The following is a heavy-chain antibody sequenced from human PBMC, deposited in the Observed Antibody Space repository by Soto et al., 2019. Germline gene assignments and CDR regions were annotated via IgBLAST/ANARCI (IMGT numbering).Heavy chain of an antibody. Sequence: GASVKVSCKASCYTFTSYGISSGRQAPGQGLEWMGWISAYNGNTNYAQKLQGRVTMTTDTSTSTAYMELRSLRSDDTAVYYCARDTPTPGAPLAFAYWGQGTLVTVSS. J-gene: IGHJ4*02. D-gene: IGHD6-13*01. CDR2: ISAYNGNT. V-gene: IGHV1-18*01. CDR1: CYTFTSYG. CDR3: ARDTPTPGAPLAFAY.